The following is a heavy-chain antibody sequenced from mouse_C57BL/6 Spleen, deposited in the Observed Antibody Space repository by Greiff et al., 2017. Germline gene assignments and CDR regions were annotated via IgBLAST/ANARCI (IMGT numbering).Heavy chain of an antibody. J-gene: IGHJ4*01. CDR3: ARKGITTVVARGYAMDY. CDR1: GYTFTSYW. CDR2: IDPSDSYT. D-gene: IGHD1-1*01. V-gene: IGHV1-50*01. Sequence: VQLQQPGAELVKPGASVKLSCKASGYTFTSYWMQWVKQRPGQGLEWIGEIDPSDSYTNYNQKFKGKATLTVDTSSSTAYMQLSSLTSEDSAVYYCARKGITTVVARGYAMDYWGQGTSVTVSS.